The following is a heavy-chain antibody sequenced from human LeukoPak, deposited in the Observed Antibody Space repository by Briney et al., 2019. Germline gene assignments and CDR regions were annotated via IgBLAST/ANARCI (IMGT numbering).Heavy chain of an antibody. CDR1: GYSISSGYY. D-gene: IGHD1-1*01. CDR3: ARRRYIRGPDVVNPFDY. CDR2: IHYSGST. J-gene: IGHJ4*02. Sequence: SETLSLTCTVSGYSISSGYYWGWIRQPPGKGLEWIGTIHYSGSTSYNPSLKSRVTISVDTSKNQFSLKLSSVTATDTAVYYCARRRYIRGPDVVNPFDYWGQGILVTVSS. V-gene: IGHV4-38-2*02.